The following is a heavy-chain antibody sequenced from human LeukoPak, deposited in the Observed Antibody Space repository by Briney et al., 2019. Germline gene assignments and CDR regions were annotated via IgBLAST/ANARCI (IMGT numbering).Heavy chain of an antibody. J-gene: IGHJ4*02. D-gene: IGHD4-23*01. CDR2: INGSGGST. CDR1: GFTFSSYA. CDR3: AKDREMYDYGGYFDY. Sequence: GGSLRLSCAASGFTFSSYAMSWVRQAPGKGLEWVSAINGSGGSTYYADSVKGRFTISRDNSKNTLYLQMNSLRAEDTAVYYCAKDREMYDYGGYFDYWGQGTLVTVSS. V-gene: IGHV3-23*01.